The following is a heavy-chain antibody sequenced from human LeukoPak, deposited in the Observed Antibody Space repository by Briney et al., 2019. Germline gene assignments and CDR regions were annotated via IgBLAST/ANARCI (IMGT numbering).Heavy chain of an antibody. J-gene: IGHJ5*02. CDR2: ISSSSSYI. CDR1: GFTFSSYS. D-gene: IGHD4-17*01. Sequence: TGGSLRLSCAASGFTFSSYSMNWVRQAPGKGLEWVSSISSSSSYIYYADSVKGRFTISRDNAKNKLYVQMNNLRAEDTAVYYCARDIPNGDYVFEPWGQGTLVTVSS. CDR3: ARDIPNGDYVFEP. V-gene: IGHV3-21*01.